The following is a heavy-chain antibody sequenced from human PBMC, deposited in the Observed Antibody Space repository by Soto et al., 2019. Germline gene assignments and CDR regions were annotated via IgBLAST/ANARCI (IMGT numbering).Heavy chain of an antibody. Sequence: PGESLKISCKGSVYIFGTYWINWVRQMPGKGLEWMGTIDPSDSYTRYSPSFRGHVTISADRSSSNVSLQWSSLKASDTAIYFCAGINRAQNSPYYYYGWDVWGQGKTVTGSS. CDR3: AGINRAQNSPYYYYGWDV. CDR1: VYIFGTYW. V-gene: IGHV5-10-1*01. D-gene: IGHD3-10*01. J-gene: IGHJ6*02. CDR2: IDPSDSYT.